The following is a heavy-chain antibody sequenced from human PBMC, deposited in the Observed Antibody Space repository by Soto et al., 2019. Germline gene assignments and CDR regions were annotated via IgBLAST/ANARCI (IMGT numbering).Heavy chain of an antibody. CDR3: ALVRYSGIWYFDY. Sequence: QITLKESGPTLVKPTETLTLTCTFSEFSLSTSGVGVGWIRLPPGKALQWLALIYWGDEKRYSSSLKTRLALTKDSTKSQVVHPVSNLGPVDTGTYYCALVRYSGIWYFDYWRKGSLVTVS. CDR2: IYWGDEK. CDR1: EFSLSTSGVG. V-gene: IGHV2-5*02. J-gene: IGHJ4*02. D-gene: IGHD5-12*01.